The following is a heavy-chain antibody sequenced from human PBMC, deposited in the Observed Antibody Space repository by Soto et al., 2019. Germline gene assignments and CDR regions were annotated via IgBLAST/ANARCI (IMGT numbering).Heavy chain of an antibody. CDR2: ISYDGSNK. V-gene: IGHV3-30-3*01. CDR3: ARDQRIVVVPAGGMDV. CDR1: GFTFSSYA. J-gene: IGHJ6*01. Sequence: GGSLLVSWASSGFTFSSYAMHWVGQAPGKGLEWVAVISYDGSNKYYADSVKGRFTISRDNSKNTLYLQMNSLRAEDTAVYYCARDQRIVVVPAGGMDVWGQGTTVTVSS. D-gene: IGHD2-2*01.